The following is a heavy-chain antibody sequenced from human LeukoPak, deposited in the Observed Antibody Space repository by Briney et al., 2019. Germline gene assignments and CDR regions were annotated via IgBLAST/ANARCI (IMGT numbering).Heavy chain of an antibody. CDR3: ARSSRNYYYYMDV. CDR2: ISAYNGNT. D-gene: IGHD6-13*01. V-gene: IGHV1-18*03. Sequence: ASVKVSCKASGYTFTSYSISWVRQAPGQGREWMGWISAYNGNTNYAQKLQGRVTMTTDTSTSTAYRELSSLRSEDMAVYYCARSSRNYYYYMDVWGKGTTVTVSS. J-gene: IGHJ6*03. CDR1: GYTFTSYS.